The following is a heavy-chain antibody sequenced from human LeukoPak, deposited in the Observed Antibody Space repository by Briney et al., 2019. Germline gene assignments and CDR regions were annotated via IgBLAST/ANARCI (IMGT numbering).Heavy chain of an antibody. Sequence: SETLSLTCTVSGYSISSGYYWGWIRQPPGKGLEWIGSIYHSGSTYYNPSLKSRVTISVDTSKNQFSLKLSSVTAADTAVYYCARQGAYYDYVWGSYRPYYFDYWGQGTLVTVSS. J-gene: IGHJ4*02. V-gene: IGHV4-38-2*02. CDR2: IYHSGST. CDR3: ARQGAYYDYVWGSYRPYYFDY. D-gene: IGHD3-16*02. CDR1: GYSISSGYY.